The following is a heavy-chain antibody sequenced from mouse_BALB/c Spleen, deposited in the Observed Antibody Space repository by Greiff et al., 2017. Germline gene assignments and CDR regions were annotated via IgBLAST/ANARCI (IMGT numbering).Heavy chain of an antibody. CDR1: GFTFSSYT. CDR2: ISNGGGST. V-gene: IGHV5-12-2*01. D-gene: IGHD1-1*01. Sequence: EVKVVESGGGLVQPGGSLKLSCAASGFTFSSYTMSWVRQTPEKRLEWVAYISNGGGSTYYPDTVKGRFTISRDNAKNTLYLQMSSLKSEDTAMYYCAREGIYYGSSLFAYWGQGTLVTVSA. J-gene: IGHJ3*01. CDR3: AREGIYYGSSLFAY.